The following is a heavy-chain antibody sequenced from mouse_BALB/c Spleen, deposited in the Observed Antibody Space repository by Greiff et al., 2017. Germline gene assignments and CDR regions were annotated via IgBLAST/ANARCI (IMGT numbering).Heavy chain of an antibody. D-gene: IGHD3-3*01. CDR2: ISYDGSN. Sequence: ESGPGLVKPSQSLSLTCSVTGYSITSGYYWNWIRQFPGNKLEWMGYISYDGSNNYNPSLKNRISITRDTSKNQFFLKLNSVTTEDTATYYCARGGRRYYFDYWGQGTTLTVSS. CDR1: GYSITSGYY. J-gene: IGHJ2*01. CDR3: ARGGRRYYFDY. V-gene: IGHV3-6*02.